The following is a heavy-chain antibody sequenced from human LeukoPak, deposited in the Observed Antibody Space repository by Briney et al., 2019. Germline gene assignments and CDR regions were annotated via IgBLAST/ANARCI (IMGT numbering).Heavy chain of an antibody. Sequence: GGSLRLSCAASGFTFSSYSMSWVRQAPGKGLEWVSSISSSSSYIYYADSVKGRFTISRDNAKNSLYLQMNSLRAEDTAVYYCARVATVGSIVVVVAAIDYWGQGTLVTVSS. D-gene: IGHD2-15*01. CDR1: GFTFSSYS. J-gene: IGHJ4*02. V-gene: IGHV3-21*01. CDR2: ISSSSSYI. CDR3: ARVATVGSIVVVVAAIDY.